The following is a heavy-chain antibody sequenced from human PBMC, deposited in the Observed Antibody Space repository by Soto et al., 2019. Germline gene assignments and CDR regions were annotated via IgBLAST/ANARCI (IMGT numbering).Heavy chain of an antibody. CDR1: GGSISSGGYY. Sequence: QVQLQESGPGLVKPSQTLSLTCTVSGGSISSGGYYWRWIRQHPGKGLEWIGYIYYSGSTYYNPSLQSRVTISVDTSKNQFSLKLSSVTAADTAVYYCARTYYDILTGYYNGPRRWFGFDPWGQGTLVTVSS. D-gene: IGHD3-9*01. J-gene: IGHJ5*02. CDR3: ARTYYDILTGYYNGPRRWFGFDP. V-gene: IGHV4-31*03. CDR2: IYYSGST.